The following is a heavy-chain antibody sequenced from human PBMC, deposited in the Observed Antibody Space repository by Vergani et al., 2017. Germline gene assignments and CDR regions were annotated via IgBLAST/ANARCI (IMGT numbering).Heavy chain of an antibody. Sequence: EVQLLESGGGLVQPGGSLRLSCAASGFTFSSNAMSWVRQAPGKGLEWVSVIYSGGSTYYADSVKGRFTISRDNSKNTLYLQMNSLRAEDTALYYCAKDIGKGYQLLHLYYYYYYGMDVWGQGTTVTVSS. CDR2: IYSGGST. J-gene: IGHJ6*02. V-gene: IGHV3-66*02. D-gene: IGHD2-2*01. CDR3: AKDIGKGYQLLHLYYYYYYGMDV. CDR1: GFTFSSNA.